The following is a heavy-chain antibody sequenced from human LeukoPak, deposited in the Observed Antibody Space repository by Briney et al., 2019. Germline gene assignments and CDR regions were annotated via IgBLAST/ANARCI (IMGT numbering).Heavy chain of an antibody. CDR3: ASRSSIWSGYQDTLYYFDS. J-gene: IGHJ4*02. CDR1: GGSISSYY. V-gene: IGHV4-59*01. Sequence: SQTLSLTCTVSGGSISSYYWSWIRQPPAQRLGWIWLVYYSGSTNYNPSLKSRVTISVDTSKNQFSLKLSSVTAADTAVYYCASRSSIWSGYQDTLYYFDSWGQGTLVTVSS. D-gene: IGHD3-3*01. CDR2: VYYSGST.